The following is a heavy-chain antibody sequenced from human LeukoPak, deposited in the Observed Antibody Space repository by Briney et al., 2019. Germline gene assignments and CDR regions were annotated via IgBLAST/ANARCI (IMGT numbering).Heavy chain of an antibody. CDR2: INPNSGGT. J-gene: IGHJ4*02. Sequence: VASVKVSCKASGYTFTGYYMHWVRQAPGQGLEWMGRINPNSGGTNYAQKFQGRVTMTRDTSISTAYMELSRLRSDDTAVYYCARGGSLLFLNRYYFDYWGQGTLVTVSS. D-gene: IGHD2-21*02. V-gene: IGHV1-2*06. CDR1: GYTFTGYY. CDR3: ARGGSLLFLNRYYFDY.